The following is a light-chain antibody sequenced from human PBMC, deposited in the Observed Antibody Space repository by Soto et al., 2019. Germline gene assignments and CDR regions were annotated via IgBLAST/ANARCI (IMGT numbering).Light chain of an antibody. CDR3: QQYNNWIT. V-gene: IGKV3-15*01. J-gene: IGKJ5*01. CDR2: GAS. CDR1: QSVSSN. Sequence: ETVMTQSPATLSVSPGERATHSCRASQSVSSNLAWYRQKPGQAPRLLIYGASTRATGIPARFSGSGSGTEFTLTISSLQSEDFAVYYCQQYNNWITFGQGTRLEIK.